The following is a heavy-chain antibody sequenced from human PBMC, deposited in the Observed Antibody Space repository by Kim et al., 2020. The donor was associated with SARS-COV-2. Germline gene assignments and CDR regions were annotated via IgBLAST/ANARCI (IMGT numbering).Heavy chain of an antibody. Sequence: KSRVTISVDTSKNQFSLKLSSVTAADTAVYYCARARADYYDSSGYTHFDYWGQGTLVTVSS. D-gene: IGHD3-22*01. CDR3: ARARADYYDSSGYTHFDY. V-gene: IGHV4-31*02. J-gene: IGHJ4*02.